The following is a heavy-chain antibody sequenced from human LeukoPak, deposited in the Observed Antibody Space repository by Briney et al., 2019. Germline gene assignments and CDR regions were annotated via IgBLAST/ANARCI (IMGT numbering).Heavy chain of an antibody. CDR2: ISTSGSTI. CDR3: ATYRQVLLPFES. V-gene: IGHV3-11*01. D-gene: IGHD2-8*02. Sequence: GGSLRLSCAASGFSFSDYYMSWIRQAPGKGLEWVSYISTSGSTIYYADSVKGRFTISRDNAKNSLYLQMNSLRAEDTAIYYCATYRQVLLPFESWGQGTLVTVSS. J-gene: IGHJ4*02. CDR1: GFSFSDYY.